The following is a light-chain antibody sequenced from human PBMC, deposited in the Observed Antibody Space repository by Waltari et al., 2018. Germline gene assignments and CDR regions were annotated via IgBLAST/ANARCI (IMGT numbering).Light chain of an antibody. Sequence: QSALTQPASVSGSPGPSITISCTGTSSDIGAYNFLSWYQKHPGKAPNVMIYDVNNRPSGGSSRFSGSKSGNTASLTISGLQAEDEADYYCSSYTTGSTRYVFGSGTKVTVL. CDR3: SSYTTGSTRYV. CDR1: SSDIGAYNF. CDR2: DVN. J-gene: IGLJ1*01. V-gene: IGLV2-14*03.